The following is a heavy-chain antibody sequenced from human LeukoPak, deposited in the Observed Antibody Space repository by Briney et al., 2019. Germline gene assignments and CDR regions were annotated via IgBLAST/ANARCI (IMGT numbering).Heavy chain of an antibody. J-gene: IGHJ4*02. V-gene: IGHV3-7*01. Sequence: GGSLRLSCAASGFTFSTSRMSWVRQVPGKGLEWVANIKKDGSETYYADSVKGRFTISRDNAKNTLYLQMNSLRAEDTAVYYCARDRGAAALDYWGQGTLVTVSS. D-gene: IGHD2-2*01. CDR2: IKKDGSET. CDR1: GFTFSTSR. CDR3: ARDRGAAALDY.